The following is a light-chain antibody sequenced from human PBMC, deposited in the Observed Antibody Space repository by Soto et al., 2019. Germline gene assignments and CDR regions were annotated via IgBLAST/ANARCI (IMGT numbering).Light chain of an antibody. CDR3: QKYYSTPLT. J-gene: IGKJ4*01. Sequence: DIVMTQSPDSLAVSLGERATINCKSSQSVLYSSNNKNYLAWYQQKPGQPPKLLIYWSSTRESGVPDRFSGSGSGTDFTLTISSLQADDVAVYSCQKYYSTPLTFGGGTKVDIK. CDR2: WSS. V-gene: IGKV4-1*01. CDR1: QSVLYSSNNKNY.